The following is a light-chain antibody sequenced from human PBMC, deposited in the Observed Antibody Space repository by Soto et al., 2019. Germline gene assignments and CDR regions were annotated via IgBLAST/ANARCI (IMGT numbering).Light chain of an antibody. J-gene: IGKJ1*01. CDR2: AAS. CDR1: QSLSSGY. V-gene: IGKV3-20*01. Sequence: EIVLTHSPGTLSLSPWERATLSCRASQSLSSGYLAWYQQKPGQAPRILIYAASSRATGIPDRFSGSGSGTDFSLTINRLEPEDSAVYYCQQYDTSPRTFGQGTKVDIK. CDR3: QQYDTSPRT.